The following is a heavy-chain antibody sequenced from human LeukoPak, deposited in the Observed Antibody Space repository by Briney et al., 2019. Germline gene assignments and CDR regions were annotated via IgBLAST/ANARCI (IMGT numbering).Heavy chain of an antibody. D-gene: IGHD2-8*02. J-gene: IGHJ6*03. CDR2: INPSGGST. CDR1: GYTFTSYY. V-gene: IGHV1-46*01. CDR3: AKLPMWRTGLPIYYYYMDV. Sequence: GASVKVSCKASGYTFTSYYMHWVRQAPGQGLEWMGIINPSGGSTSYAQKFQGRVTMTRDTSTSTVYMELSSLRVEDTAVYYCAKLPMWRTGLPIYYYYMDVWGKGATVTISS.